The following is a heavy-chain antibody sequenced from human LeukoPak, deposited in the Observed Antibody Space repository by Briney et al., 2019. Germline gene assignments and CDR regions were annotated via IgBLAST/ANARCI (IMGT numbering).Heavy chain of an antibody. Sequence: GGSLRLSCAASGFTFSSYGMHWVRQAPGKGLEWVAFIRYDGSNKYYADSVKGRFTISRDNSKNTLDLQMNSLRAEDTAVYYCAKASRWSHAFDIWGQGTMVTVSS. CDR1: GFTFSSYG. CDR2: IRYDGSNK. J-gene: IGHJ3*02. D-gene: IGHD4-23*01. V-gene: IGHV3-30*02. CDR3: AKASRWSHAFDI.